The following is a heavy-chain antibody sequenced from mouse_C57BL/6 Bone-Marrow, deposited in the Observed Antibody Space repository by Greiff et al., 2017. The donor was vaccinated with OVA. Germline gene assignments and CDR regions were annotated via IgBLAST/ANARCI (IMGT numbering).Heavy chain of an antibody. CDR2: IDPNSGGT. D-gene: IGHD2-3*01. CDR1: GYTFTSYW. J-gene: IGHJ1*03. V-gene: IGHV1-72*01. Sequence: QVQLQQSGPELVKPGASVKLSCKASGYTFTSYWMHWVKQRPGRGLEWIGRIDPNSGGTKYNEKFKSKATLTVDKPSSTAYMQLSSLTSEDSAVYYCASYDGYYEYFDVWGTGTTVTVSS. CDR3: ASYDGYYEYFDV.